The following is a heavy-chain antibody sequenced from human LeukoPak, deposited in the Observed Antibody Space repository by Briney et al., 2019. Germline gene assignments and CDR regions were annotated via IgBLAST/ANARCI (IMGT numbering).Heavy chain of an antibody. Sequence: PSETLSLTCTVYGGSFSGYYWNWIRQHPGKGLEWIGYIYYSGSTYYNPSLKSRVTISVDTSKNQFSLKLSSVTAADTAVYYCAREGLGKHYWGQGTLVTVSS. V-gene: IGHV4-31*03. CDR3: AREGLGKHY. D-gene: IGHD3/OR15-3a*01. CDR1: GGSFSGYY. J-gene: IGHJ4*02. CDR2: IYYSGST.